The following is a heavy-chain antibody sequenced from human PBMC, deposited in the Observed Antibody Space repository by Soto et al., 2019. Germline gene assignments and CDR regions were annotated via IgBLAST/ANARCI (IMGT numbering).Heavy chain of an antibody. D-gene: IGHD3-10*01. CDR2: MSFDGRNT. CDR3: ARVHRSFLLYGAFVY. CDR1: GFAFSDYA. J-gene: IGHJ4*02. Sequence: QVQLVQSGGGVVRPGGSLRLSCVASGFAFSDYAMHWVRQSPGKGLEWLAIMSFDGRNTYFADSVEGRFTVSRDTSINTLYLHMHNVTSEETACYYRARVHRSFLLYGAFVYWCQGTEVTVSS. V-gene: IGHV3-30*03.